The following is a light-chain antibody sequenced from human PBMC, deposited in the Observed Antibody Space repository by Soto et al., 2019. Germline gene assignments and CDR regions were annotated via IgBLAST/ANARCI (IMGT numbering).Light chain of an antibody. CDR3: QQYNNWPPDRT. V-gene: IGKV3-15*01. CDR2: GAS. J-gene: IGKJ1*01. CDR1: QRVSSN. Sequence: EIAMTQSPATLSVSPGDRATLSCRASQRVSSNLAWYQQKPGQAPRLLIYGASTRATGIPARFSGSGSGTEFTFTISSLQSEDFEIYFCQQYNNWPPDRTFGQGTKVEIK.